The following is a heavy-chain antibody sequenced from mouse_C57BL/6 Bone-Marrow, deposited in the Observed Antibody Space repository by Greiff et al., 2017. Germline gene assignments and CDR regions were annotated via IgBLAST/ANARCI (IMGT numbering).Heavy chain of an antibody. CDR1: GYAFSSYW. J-gene: IGHJ1*03. Sequence: VQLQQSGAELVKPGASVKISCKASGYAFSSYWMNWVQQRPGKGLEWIGQIYPGDGDTNYNGKFKGKATLTADKSSSTAYMQLISLTSEDSAVYVCARSPHYGNDWYCDVWGTGTTVTVSA. CDR3: ARSPHYGNDWYCDV. V-gene: IGHV1-80*01. CDR2: IYPGDGDT. D-gene: IGHD2-1*01.